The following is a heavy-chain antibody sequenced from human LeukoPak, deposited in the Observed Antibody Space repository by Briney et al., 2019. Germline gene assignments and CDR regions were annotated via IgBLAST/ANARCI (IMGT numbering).Heavy chain of an antibody. J-gene: IGHJ6*03. V-gene: IGHV4-34*01. CDR2: INHSGST. CDR1: GGSFSGYY. CDR3: ARGKQGRITMVRGVTYPYMDV. Sequence: SETLSLTCAVYGGSFSGYYWSWIRQPPGKGLEWIGEINHSGSTNYNPSLKSRVTISVDTSKNQFSLKLSSVTAADTAVYYCARGKQGRITMVRGVTYPYMDVWGKGTTVTVSS. D-gene: IGHD3-10*01.